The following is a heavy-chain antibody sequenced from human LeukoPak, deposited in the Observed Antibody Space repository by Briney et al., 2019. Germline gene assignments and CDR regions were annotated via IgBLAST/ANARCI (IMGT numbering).Heavy chain of an antibody. CDR2: IRYDGSNK. CDR1: GFSFSSYG. D-gene: IGHD6-13*01. Sequence: GGSLRPSCAASGFSFSSYGMHWVSQAPGKGLEWVASIRYDGSNKYYEDSVKGGFTISRDNYKNTLYLQMNSLRAEDTAVYYCAKPTSGYSSSWNAFDIWGQGTMVTVSS. J-gene: IGHJ3*02. CDR3: AKPTSGYSSSWNAFDI. V-gene: IGHV3-30*02.